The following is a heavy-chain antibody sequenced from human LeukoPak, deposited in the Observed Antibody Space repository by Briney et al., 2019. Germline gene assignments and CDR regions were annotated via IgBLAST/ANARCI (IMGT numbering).Heavy chain of an antibody. D-gene: IGHD6-13*01. CDR1: GFTFSSYW. V-gene: IGHV3-74*01. CDR2: ISGDGSTT. J-gene: IGHJ4*02. Sequence: GGSLRLSCAASGFTFSSYWMHWVRQAPGKGLVWVSHISGDGSTTSYADSVKGRFTISRDNAKNTVYLQMNSLRAEDTAVYYCAKGGSSSPRSTFDYWGQGTLLTVSS. CDR3: AKGGSSSPRSTFDY.